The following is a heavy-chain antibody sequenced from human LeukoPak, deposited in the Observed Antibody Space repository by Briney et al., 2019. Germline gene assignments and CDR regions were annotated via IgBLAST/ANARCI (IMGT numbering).Heavy chain of an antibody. Sequence: GGSLRLSCAAYGFSFSTLSMNWVRQAPGKGLEWVSSISTSSSYIYYADSVKGRFTTSRDNSKNTLYLHMNSLRAADTAVYYCAREGCSGSYYNLFTGYDAFDIWGQGTMVTVSS. CDR1: GFSFSTLS. J-gene: IGHJ3*02. D-gene: IGHD3-10*02. V-gene: IGHV3-21*04. CDR2: ISTSSSYI. CDR3: AREGCSGSYYNLFTGYDAFDI.